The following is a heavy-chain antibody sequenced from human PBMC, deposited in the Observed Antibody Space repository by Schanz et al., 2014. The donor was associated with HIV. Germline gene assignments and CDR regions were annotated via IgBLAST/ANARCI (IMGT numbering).Heavy chain of an antibody. J-gene: IGHJ5*02. Sequence: QVQLQESGPGLVKPSQTLSLTCTVSGDSISGGGYYWSWIRQHPGKGLEWIGYISYSGNTHYKASLKSRVSISADTSQNQFSLKLRSVTAADTAIYYCARLMIENWFDPWGQGSLVTVSS. CDR3: ARLMIENWFDP. V-gene: IGHV4-30-4*08. CDR1: GDSISGGGYY. CDR2: ISYSGNT. D-gene: IGHD3-16*01.